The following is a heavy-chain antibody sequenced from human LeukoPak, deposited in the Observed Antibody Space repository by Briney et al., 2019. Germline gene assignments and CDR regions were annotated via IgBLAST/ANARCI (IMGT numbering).Heavy chain of an antibody. CDR3: ARGQWLVNY. CDR2: IYYSGST. CDR1: GGSISSHY. V-gene: IGHV4-59*11. J-gene: IGHJ4*02. D-gene: IGHD6-19*01. Sequence: SETLSLTCTVSGGSISSHYWSWIRQPPGKGLEWIGYIYYSGSTNYNPSLKSRVTISVGTSKNQFSLKLSSVTAADTAVYYCARGQWLVNYWGQGTLVTVSS.